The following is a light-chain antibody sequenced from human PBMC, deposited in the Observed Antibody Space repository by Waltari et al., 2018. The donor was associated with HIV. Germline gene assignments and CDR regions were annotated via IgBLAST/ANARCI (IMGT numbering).Light chain of an antibody. CDR3: NSRDSSGNHE. CDR1: SLRSYY. CDR2: GKN. V-gene: IGLV3-19*01. Sequence: SSELTQDPAVSVALGQTVRITCQGDSLRSYYASWYQQKPGQAPVLVIYGKNNRPSGIPDRFSGSSSGNTASLTITGAQAEDEADYYCNSRDSSGNHEFGGGTKLTVL. J-gene: IGLJ2*01.